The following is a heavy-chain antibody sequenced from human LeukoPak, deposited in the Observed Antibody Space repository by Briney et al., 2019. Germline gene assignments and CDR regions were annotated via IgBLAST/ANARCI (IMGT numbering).Heavy chain of an antibody. CDR1: GGSFSGYY. J-gene: IGHJ4*02. CDR2: IYYSGST. CDR3: ARVGMATITFDY. V-gene: IGHV4-59*01. D-gene: IGHD5-24*01. Sequence: SETLSLTCAVYGGSFSGYYWSWIRQPPGKGLEWIGYIYYSGSTNYNPSLKSRVTISVDTSKNQFSLKLSSVTAADTAVYYCARVGMATITFDYWGQGTLVTVSS.